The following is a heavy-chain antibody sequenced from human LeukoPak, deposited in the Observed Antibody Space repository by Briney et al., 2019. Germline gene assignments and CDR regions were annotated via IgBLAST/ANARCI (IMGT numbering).Heavy chain of an antibody. V-gene: IGHV1-8*03. J-gene: IGHJ4*02. CDR2: MNPNSGNT. CDR3: ARVDKGRNSGSSS. CDR1: GGTFSSYA. D-gene: IGHD1-26*01. Sequence: ASVKVSCKASGGTFSSYAISWVRQATGQGLEWMGWMNPNSGNTGYAQKFQGRVTITRNTSISTAYMELSSLRSEDTAVYYCARVDKGRNSGSSSWGQGTLVTVSS.